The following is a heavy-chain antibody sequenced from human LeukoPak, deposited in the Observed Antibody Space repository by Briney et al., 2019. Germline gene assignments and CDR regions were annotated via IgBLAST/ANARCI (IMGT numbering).Heavy chain of an antibody. CDR1: GFTFSSYE. CDR2: IKEDGSEQ. Sequence: GGSLRLSCAASGFTFSSYEMNWVRQAPGKGLEWVANIKEDGSEQYYVNSLKGRFTISRDNVKNSLYLQINSLRVEDSAVYYCARDSFETDIDYWGQGTLVTVSS. D-gene: IGHD1-14*01. J-gene: IGHJ4*02. CDR3: ARDSFETDIDY. V-gene: IGHV3-7*01.